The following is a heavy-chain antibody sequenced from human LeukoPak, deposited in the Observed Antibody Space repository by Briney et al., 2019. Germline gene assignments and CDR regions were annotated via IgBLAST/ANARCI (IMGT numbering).Heavy chain of an antibody. V-gene: IGHV4-34*09. D-gene: IGHD4-17*01. CDR1: GESFSGYY. Sequence: PSETLSLTCAVYGESFSGYYWSWIRQPPGKGLEWLGEINHSGSTNYNPSLKSRVTISVDTSKNQFSLKLSSVTAADTAVYYCARATYGDSRFDYWGQGTLVTVSS. J-gene: IGHJ4*02. CDR2: INHSGST. CDR3: ARATYGDSRFDY.